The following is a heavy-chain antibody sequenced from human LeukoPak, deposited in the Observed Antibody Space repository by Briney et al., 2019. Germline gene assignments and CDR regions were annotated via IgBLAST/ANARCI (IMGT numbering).Heavy chain of an antibody. CDR2: ISSSGSTI. CDR3: AELGITMIGGV. CDR1: GFTFSSYE. V-gene: IGHV3-48*03. D-gene: IGHD3-10*02. Sequence: GVSLRLSCAASGFTFSSYEMNWVRQAPGKGLEWVSYISSSGSTIYYADSVKGRFTISRDNAKNSLYLQMNSLRAEDTAVYYCAELGITMIGGVWGNGTTVTISS. J-gene: IGHJ6*04.